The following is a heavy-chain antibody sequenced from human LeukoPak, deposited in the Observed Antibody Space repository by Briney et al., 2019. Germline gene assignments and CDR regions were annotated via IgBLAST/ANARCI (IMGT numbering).Heavy chain of an antibody. CDR2: ITTSTTTI. CDR3: ARQGPAGHLDH. D-gene: IGHD6-13*01. J-gene: IGHJ4*02. CDR1: GFXLSSYY. V-gene: IGHV3-48*02. Sequence: GESLRLSCAASGFXLSSYYMDWVRQTPGKGLEWVSLITTSTTTIEYADSVKGRSTISRDNARNSLYLEMNSLRDEDTAVYYCARQGPAGHLDHWGQGTLVTVSS.